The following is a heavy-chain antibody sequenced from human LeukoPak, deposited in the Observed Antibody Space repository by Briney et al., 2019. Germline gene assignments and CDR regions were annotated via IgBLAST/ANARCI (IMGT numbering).Heavy chain of an antibody. CDR1: GFNVSSNY. J-gene: IGHJ6*02. D-gene: IGHD3-22*01. Sequence: GGSLRLSCAASGFNVSSNYMSWVRQAPGKGLEWVAVIYSGGSTYYADSVKGRFTISRDNSKNTLYLQMNSLRAEDTAVYYCARDHYYDSSGYSYGMDVWGQGTTVTVSS. V-gene: IGHV3-53*01. CDR2: IYSGGST. CDR3: ARDHYYDSSGYSYGMDV.